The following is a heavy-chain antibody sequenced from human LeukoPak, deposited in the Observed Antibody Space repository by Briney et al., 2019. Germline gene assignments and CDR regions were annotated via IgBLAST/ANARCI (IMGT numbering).Heavy chain of an antibody. CDR1: GYTFTGYY. D-gene: IGHD3-22*01. Sequence: WASVKVSCKASGYTFTGYYTHWVRQAPGQGLEWMGWINPNSGGTNYAQKFQGRVTMTRDTSISTAYMELSRLRSDDTAVYYCARDRYYDSSGYPTGYYYYMDVWGKGTTVTVSS. V-gene: IGHV1-2*02. CDR3: ARDRYYDSSGYPTGYYYYMDV. J-gene: IGHJ6*03. CDR2: INPNSGGT.